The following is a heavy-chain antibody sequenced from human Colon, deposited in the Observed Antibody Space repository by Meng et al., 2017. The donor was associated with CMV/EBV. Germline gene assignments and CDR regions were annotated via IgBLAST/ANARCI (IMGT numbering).Heavy chain of an antibody. CDR1: GYTFTDHY. V-gene: IGHV1-2*02. J-gene: IGHJ3*01. D-gene: IGHD3-22*01. CDR3: ARVDSDSSGYYGPDF. CDR2: INPNSGGT. Sequence: ASVKVSCKASGYTFTDHYIQWVRQAPEQGLEWMGWINPNSGGTTSEPNFHGRVTLTRDTSISTVYMEVTRLTSDDTAMYYCARVDSDSSGYYGPDFWGQGTMVTVSS.